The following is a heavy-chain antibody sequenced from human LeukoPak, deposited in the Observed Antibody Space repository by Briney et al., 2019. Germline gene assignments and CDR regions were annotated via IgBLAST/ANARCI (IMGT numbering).Heavy chain of an antibody. CDR1: GFTFSSYN. J-gene: IGHJ4*02. Sequence: GGSLRLSCEASGFTFSSYNMNWVRQAPGKRLEWVSSITSSSSYVFYADSVKGRFTISRDNAKNSLYLQMNSLRAEDTAVYYCARDHVRSYDYWGQGTLVTVSS. V-gene: IGHV3-21*01. CDR2: ITSSSSYV. D-gene: IGHD3-3*01. CDR3: ARDHVRSYDY.